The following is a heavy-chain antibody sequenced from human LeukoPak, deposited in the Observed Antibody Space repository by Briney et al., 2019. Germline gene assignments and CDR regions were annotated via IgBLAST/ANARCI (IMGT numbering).Heavy chain of an antibody. V-gene: IGHV1-3*01. Sequence: ASVKVSCKASGYTFTSYAMHWVRQAPGQRLEWMGWINAGNGNTKYSQKFQGRVTITRDTSASTAYMELSSLRSEDTAVYYCARAYSSSWSRDVDAFEIWGQGTMVTVSS. CDR2: INAGNGNT. D-gene: IGHD6-13*01. J-gene: IGHJ3*02. CDR3: ARAYSSSWSRDVDAFEI. CDR1: GYTFTSYA.